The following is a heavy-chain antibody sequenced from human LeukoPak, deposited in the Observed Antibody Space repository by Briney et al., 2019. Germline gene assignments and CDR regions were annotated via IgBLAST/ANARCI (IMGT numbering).Heavy chain of an antibody. V-gene: IGHV1-2*02. Sequence: GASVKVSCKASGYTFNDYYMHWVRQAPGQGLEWMGRMNPDSGGTDYAQKFQGRVTMTRDTSITTAYMDLDRLRSDDTAVYYCARLGENGLLTGYFYPWGQGTLVTVSS. CDR2: MNPDSGGT. D-gene: IGHD3-9*01. CDR3: ARLGENGLLTGYFYP. J-gene: IGHJ5*02. CDR1: GYTFNDYY.